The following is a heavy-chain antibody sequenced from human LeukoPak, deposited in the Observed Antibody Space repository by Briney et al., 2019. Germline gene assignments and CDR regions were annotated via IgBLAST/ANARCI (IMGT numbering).Heavy chain of an antibody. J-gene: IGHJ3*02. D-gene: IGHD3-16*01. CDR3: ARVKEPVGGRAFDI. CDR2: IIPIFGTA. CDR1: GGTFSSYA. Sequence: SVKVSCKASGGTFSSYAISWVRQAPGQGLEWMGGIIPIFGTANYAQKFQGRVTITADESTSTAYMELSSLRSEDTAVYYCARVKEPVGGRAFDIWGQGTMVTVSS. V-gene: IGHV1-69*13.